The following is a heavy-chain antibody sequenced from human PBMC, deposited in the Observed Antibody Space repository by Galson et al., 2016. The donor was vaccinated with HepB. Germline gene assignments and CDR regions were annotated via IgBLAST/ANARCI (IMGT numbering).Heavy chain of an antibody. CDR3: ARDKSFYYYGMDV. V-gene: IGHV3-48*01. J-gene: IGHJ6*02. CDR1: GFTFSSYS. CDR2: ISSSSSTI. Sequence: SLRLSCAASGFTFSSYSMNWVRQAPGKGLEWVSYISSSSSTIYYADSVKGRVTISRDDSNSTLYLQMTSLSPEDTAVYYCARDKSFYYYGMDVWGQGTTVTVSS.